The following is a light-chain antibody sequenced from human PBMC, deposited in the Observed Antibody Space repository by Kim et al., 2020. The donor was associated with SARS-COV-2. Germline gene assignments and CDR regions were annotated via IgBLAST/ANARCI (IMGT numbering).Light chain of an antibody. J-gene: IGLJ2*01. Sequence: VPLGQAVRITCQGDSLRSYYATCYQQRPGQAPILVIYGKNNRPSGIPDRFSGSSSGNTASLTITGTQAGDEADYYCNSRDSNNNVVFGGGTQLTVL. CDR3: NSRDSNNNVV. CDR2: GKN. V-gene: IGLV3-19*01. CDR1: SLRSYY.